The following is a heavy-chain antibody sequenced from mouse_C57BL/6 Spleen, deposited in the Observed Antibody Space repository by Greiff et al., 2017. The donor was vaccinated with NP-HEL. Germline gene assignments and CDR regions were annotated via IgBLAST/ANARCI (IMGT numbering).Heavy chain of an antibody. CDR2: ISSGGSYT. CDR1: GFTFSSYG. Sequence: EVKVVESGGDLVKPGGSLKLSCAASGFTFSSYGMSWVRQTPDKRLEWVATISSGGSYTYYPDSVKGRFTISRDNAKNTLYLQMSSLKSEDTAMYYCARLGLGRGAYYAMDYWGQGTSVTVSS. V-gene: IGHV5-6*01. D-gene: IGHD4-1*01. J-gene: IGHJ4*01. CDR3: ARLGLGRGAYYAMDY.